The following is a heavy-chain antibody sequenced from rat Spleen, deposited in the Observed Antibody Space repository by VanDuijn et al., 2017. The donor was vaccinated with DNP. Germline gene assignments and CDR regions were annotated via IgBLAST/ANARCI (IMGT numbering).Heavy chain of an antibody. V-gene: IGHV5-25*01. CDR1: GFTFSNYY. Sequence: EVQLVESGGGLVQPGRSMKLSCAASGFTFSNYYMAWVRQAPTKGLEWVASISTGGGNTYYRDSVKGRFTISRDNAKSTLYLQMNSLRSEDTATYYCTSIRGAYWGQGTLVTVSS. J-gene: IGHJ3*01. CDR2: ISTGGGNT. CDR3: TSIRGAY. D-gene: IGHD1-1*01.